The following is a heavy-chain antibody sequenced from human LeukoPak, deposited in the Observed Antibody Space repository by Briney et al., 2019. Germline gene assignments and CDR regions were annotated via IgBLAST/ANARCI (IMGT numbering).Heavy chain of an antibody. CDR2: VYYSGGT. D-gene: IGHD3-10*01. V-gene: IGHV4-59*01. CDR1: GGSLTYYY. Sequence: SSETLSLTCTVSGGSLTYYYWSWIRQPPGKGLECIGYVYYSGGTNYNPSLKSRVTISVDTSKNQFSLKLSSVTAADTAVYYCARSYGSGSSRPFDYWGQGTLVTVSS. J-gene: IGHJ4*02. CDR3: ARSYGSGSSRPFDY.